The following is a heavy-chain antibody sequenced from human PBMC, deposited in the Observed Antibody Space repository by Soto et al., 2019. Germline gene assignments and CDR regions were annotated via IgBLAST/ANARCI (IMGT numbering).Heavy chain of an antibody. CDR1: GYTFTSYA. D-gene: IGHD3-16*01. Sequence: QVQLVQSGAEVKKPGASVKVSCKASGYTFTSYAMHWVRQAPGQRLEWMGWINAGNGKTKYSQKFQGRVTITRDTSASTAYMELSSLRSEDTAVYYCAGEGADIWGQGTMVTVSS. CDR3: AGEGADI. J-gene: IGHJ3*02. CDR2: INAGNGKT. V-gene: IGHV1-3*01.